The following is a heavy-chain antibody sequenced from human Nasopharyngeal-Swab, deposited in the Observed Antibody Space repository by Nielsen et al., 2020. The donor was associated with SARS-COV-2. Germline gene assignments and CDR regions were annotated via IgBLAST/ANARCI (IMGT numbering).Heavy chain of an antibody. CDR2: IYYSGST. Sequence: SETLSLTFTVPGGSISSYYWSWIRQPPGKGLEWIGFIYYSGSTNYNPSLKSLVTISVETSKNQFSLKLSSVTAADTAVYYCARDSGPGYSYGSFDYWGQGTLVTVSS. CDR3: ARDSGPGYSYGSFDY. V-gene: IGHV4-59*01. D-gene: IGHD5-18*01. CDR1: GGSISSYY. J-gene: IGHJ4*02.